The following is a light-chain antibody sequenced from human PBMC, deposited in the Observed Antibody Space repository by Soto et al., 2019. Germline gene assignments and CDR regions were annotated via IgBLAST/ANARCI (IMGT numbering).Light chain of an antibody. CDR3: QQYFNTPWT. CDR1: QSLFYRSYNKDY. Sequence: DIIMHQSPDSLAVSLGERATINCKSSQSLFYRSYNKDYLAWYQKKPGQPPRLLIYWASTRESGVSDRFSGSGSGTDFTLTVTAMQAEDVAVYYCQQYFNTPWTFGQGTKVEI. V-gene: IGKV4-1*01. J-gene: IGKJ1*01. CDR2: WAS.